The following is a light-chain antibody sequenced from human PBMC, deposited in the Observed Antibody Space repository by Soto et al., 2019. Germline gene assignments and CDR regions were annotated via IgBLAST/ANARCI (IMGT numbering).Light chain of an antibody. CDR1: QSVSSN. Sequence: EIVLTQSPGTLSLSPGERATLSCRASQSVSSNLAWYQQKPGQAPRLLIYGAYTRATGIPARFSGSGSGTEFTLTISSLQSEDFAVYYCQQYNNWPGTIGPGTKVDIK. J-gene: IGKJ3*01. V-gene: IGKV3-15*01. CDR2: GAY. CDR3: QQYNNWPGT.